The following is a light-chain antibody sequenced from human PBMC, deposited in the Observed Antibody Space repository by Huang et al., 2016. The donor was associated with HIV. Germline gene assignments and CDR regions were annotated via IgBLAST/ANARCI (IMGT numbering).Light chain of an antibody. CDR3: QQYNDWPPLLT. V-gene: IGKV3-15*01. Sequence: EIVMTQSPATLSVSPGARATLCCRVSQSISSNLAWYQQRPAQAPRLLIYGASTRATGIPARFTGSGAGTEFTLTISSLQSEDFAVYYCQQYNDWPPLLTFGPGTKVDFK. J-gene: IGKJ3*01. CDR1: QSISSN. CDR2: GAS.